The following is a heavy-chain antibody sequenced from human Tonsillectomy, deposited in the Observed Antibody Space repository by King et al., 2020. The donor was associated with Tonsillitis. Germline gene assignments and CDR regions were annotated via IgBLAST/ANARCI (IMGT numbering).Heavy chain of an antibody. D-gene: IGHD3-10*01. CDR2: IWYDGSNK. Sequence: QLVQSGGGVVQPGRSLRLSCAASGFTFSSYGMHWVRQAPGKGLEWVGVIWYDGSNKYYADSVKGRFTISEDNSKNTLYLQMNSLRAEDTAVYYCAREPIRYYYGSGSYGYDYWGQGTLVTVSS. J-gene: IGHJ4*02. CDR3: AREPIRYYYGSGSYGYDY. V-gene: IGHV3-33*08. CDR1: GFTFSSYG.